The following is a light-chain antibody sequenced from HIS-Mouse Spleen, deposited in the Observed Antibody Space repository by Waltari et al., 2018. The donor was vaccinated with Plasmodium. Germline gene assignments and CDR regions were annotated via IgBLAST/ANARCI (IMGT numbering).Light chain of an antibody. Sequence: QSALTQPPSASGSPGQSVTISCTGTSSDVGGYNYVSCYQQHPGKAPKLLIYEVSKRPSGGPDRFSGSKCGNTASLTVSGLQAEDEADYYCSSYAGSNNLVFGGGTKLTVL. J-gene: IGLJ2*01. CDR1: SSDVGGYNY. CDR2: EVS. V-gene: IGLV2-8*01. CDR3: SSYAGSNNLV.